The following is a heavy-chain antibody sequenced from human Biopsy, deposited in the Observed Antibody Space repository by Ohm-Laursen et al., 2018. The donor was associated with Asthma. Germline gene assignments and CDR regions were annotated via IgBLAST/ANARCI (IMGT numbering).Heavy chain of an antibody. CDR1: GFTFSHYA. Sequence: RSLRLSCAASGFTFSHYALHWVRQAPGKGLEWVAFILSDGGEPSYADSVKGRFSISRDNSKITVYLQMNSLRAGDTAVYYCASESYLRGFGHTLDLWGQGTQVTFS. V-gene: IGHV3-33*01. J-gene: IGHJ5*02. D-gene: IGHD5-12*01. CDR2: ILSDGGEP. CDR3: ASESYLRGFGHTLDL.